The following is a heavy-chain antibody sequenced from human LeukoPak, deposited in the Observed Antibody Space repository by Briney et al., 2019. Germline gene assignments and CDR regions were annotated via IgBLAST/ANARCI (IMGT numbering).Heavy chain of an antibody. CDR3: ARHGTQDWFDY. CDR1: GGSISSYY. CDR2: IYYSGST. J-gene: IGHJ4*02. V-gene: IGHV4-59*08. D-gene: IGHD3-9*01. Sequence: SETLSLTCTVSGGSISSYYWSWIRQPPGKGLEWIGYIYYSGSTNYNPSLKSRVTISVDTSKNQFSLKLSSVTAADTAVYYCARHGTQDWFDYWGQGTLVTVSS.